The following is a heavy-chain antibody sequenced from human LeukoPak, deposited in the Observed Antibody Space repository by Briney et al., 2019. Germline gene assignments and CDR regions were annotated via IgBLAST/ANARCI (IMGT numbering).Heavy chain of an antibody. CDR3: AKDGHRSSWYGYGMDV. D-gene: IGHD6-13*01. V-gene: IGHV3-23*01. CDR2: ISGSGGST. Sequence: PGGSLRLSCAASVFTFSSYAMSWVRGAPGKAREWVSSISGSGGSTYSADSVTGRFRISRDNYKNTLYLQLNSLRAEDTAVYYCAKDGHRSSWYGYGMDVWGQGTTVTVSS. J-gene: IGHJ6*02. CDR1: VFTFSSYA.